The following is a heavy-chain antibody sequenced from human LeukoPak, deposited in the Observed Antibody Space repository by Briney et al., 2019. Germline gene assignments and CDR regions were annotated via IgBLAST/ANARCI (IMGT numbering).Heavy chain of an antibody. CDR1: GFSFRNHE. Sequence: NPGGSLRLSCAAFGFSFRNHEMNWVRQAPGKGLEWVSYISTSGSTIYCADSVKGRFTISRDNAGNALYLQMNSLRAEDTAVYYCARDRWVAGKFEGDLDYWGQGTLVTASS. D-gene: IGHD6-19*01. J-gene: IGHJ4*02. CDR3: ARDRWVAGKFEGDLDY. V-gene: IGHV3-48*03. CDR2: ISTSGSTI.